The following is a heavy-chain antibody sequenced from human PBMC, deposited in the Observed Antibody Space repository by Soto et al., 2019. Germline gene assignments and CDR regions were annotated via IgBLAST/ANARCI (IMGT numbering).Heavy chain of an antibody. CDR2: IYYRGST. CDR1: GGSVSSGSDY. V-gene: IGHV4-61*01. J-gene: IGHJ5*02. CDR3: ATQEVGGSYVYTFDP. D-gene: IGHD1-26*01. Sequence: SETLSLTCTVSGGSVSSGSDYWSWIRQPPGKGLEWIGYIYYRGSTNYNPSLKSRVTISVDTSKNQFSLKLSSVTAADTAVYYCATQEVGGSYVYTFDPWGQGTLVTVSS.